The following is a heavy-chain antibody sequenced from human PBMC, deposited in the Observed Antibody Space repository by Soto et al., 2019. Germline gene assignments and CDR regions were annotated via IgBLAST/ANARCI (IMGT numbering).Heavy chain of an antibody. Sequence: GGSLRLSCAASGFTFTDSAFHWVRQASGKGLEWVGRIRGKSNNYATTPAASVTGRFSISRDDSRNTAYLQMNSLRAEDTAVYYCAKAGGGYYRYYFDYWGQGTLVTVSS. CDR2: IRGKSNNYAT. CDR3: AKAGGGYYRYYFDY. CDR1: GFTFTDSA. V-gene: IGHV3-73*01. J-gene: IGHJ4*02. D-gene: IGHD3-22*01.